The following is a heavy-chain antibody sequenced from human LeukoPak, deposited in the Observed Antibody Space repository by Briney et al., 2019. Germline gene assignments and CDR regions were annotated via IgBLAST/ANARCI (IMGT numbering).Heavy chain of an antibody. Sequence: GGSLRLSCAASGFTFSSYAMSWVRQAPGKGLEWVSAISGSGGSTCYADSVKGRFTISRDNSKNTLYLQMNSLRAEDTAVYYCARGGPRRDGYKIYYYYYMDVWGKGTTVTVSS. CDR2: ISGSGGST. V-gene: IGHV3-23*01. J-gene: IGHJ6*03. CDR3: ARGGPRRDGYKIYYYYYMDV. CDR1: GFTFSSYA. D-gene: IGHD5-24*01.